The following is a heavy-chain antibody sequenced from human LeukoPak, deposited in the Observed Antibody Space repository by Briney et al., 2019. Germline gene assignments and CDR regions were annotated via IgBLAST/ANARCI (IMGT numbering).Heavy chain of an antibody. Sequence: SETLSLTCAVYGGPFSNYYWSWIRQPPGKGLEWIGEINHSGSTNYNPSLKSRVTISLDTSKNQFSLKLSSVTAADTAVYYCCLGGDFDYWGQGTLVTVSS. D-gene: IGHD2-21*01. J-gene: IGHJ4*02. CDR1: GGPFSNYY. CDR3: CLGGDFDY. CDR2: INHSGST. V-gene: IGHV4-34*01.